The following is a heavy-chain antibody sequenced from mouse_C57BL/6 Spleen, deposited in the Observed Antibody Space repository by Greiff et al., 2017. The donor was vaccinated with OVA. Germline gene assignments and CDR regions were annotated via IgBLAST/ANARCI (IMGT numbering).Heavy chain of an antibody. D-gene: IGHD1-1*01. CDR2: IWSDGST. CDR1: GFSLTSYG. V-gene: IGHV2-6-1*01. J-gene: IGHJ2*01. Sequence: VKLMESGPGLVAPSQSLSITCTVSGFSLTSYGVHWVRQPPGKGLEWLVVIWSDGSTTYNSALKSRLSISKDNAKSQVFLKMNSLQTDDTAMDYCARQGYGSSYDYFYYWGQGTTLTVSS. CDR3: ARQGYGSSYDYFYY.